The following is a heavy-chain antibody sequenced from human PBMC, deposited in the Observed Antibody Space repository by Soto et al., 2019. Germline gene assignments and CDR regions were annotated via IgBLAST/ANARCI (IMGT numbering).Heavy chain of an antibody. Sequence: GSLRLSCAASGFTFSTYAMSWVRQAPWKGLEWVSAISGSGGSTYYADPVKGRFTTSRDNSKNTLYLQMNSLRDEDTALYYCAKARGGVDCRGTSCYGGMDVWGQGTTVTVS. J-gene: IGHJ6*02. CDR3: AKARGGVDCRGTSCYGGMDV. CDR1: GFTFSTYA. V-gene: IGHV3-23*01. CDR2: ISGSGGST. D-gene: IGHD2-2*01.